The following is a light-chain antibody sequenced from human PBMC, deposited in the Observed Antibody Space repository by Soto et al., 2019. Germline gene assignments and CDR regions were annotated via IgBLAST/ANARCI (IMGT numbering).Light chain of an antibody. CDR3: SSNAGSNTVI. CDR2: GVS. Sequence: QSVLTQPPSASGSPGQSVTISCSGTSRDVGAYDHVSWYQQHPGKAPKLILYGVSERPSGVPYRFSGSKSGNTASLTVSGLQAEDEADYHCSSNAGSNTVIFGGGTKLTVL. V-gene: IGLV2-8*01. J-gene: IGLJ2*01. CDR1: SRDVGAYDH.